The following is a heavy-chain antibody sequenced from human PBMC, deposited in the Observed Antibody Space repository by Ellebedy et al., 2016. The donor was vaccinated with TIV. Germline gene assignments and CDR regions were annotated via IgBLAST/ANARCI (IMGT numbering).Heavy chain of an antibody. CDR3: ARDRRGSYDY. D-gene: IGHD3-10*01. V-gene: IGHV4-59*12. CDR1: GASISSYY. Sequence: MPSETLSLTCDVSGASISSYYWNWIRQSPGKGLEWIGYMSYSGSTNYNPSLNSRVTMSVDTSKNQFSLNLTSVTAADTAVYYCARDRRGSYDYWGQGTLITVSS. CDR2: MSYSGST. J-gene: IGHJ4*02.